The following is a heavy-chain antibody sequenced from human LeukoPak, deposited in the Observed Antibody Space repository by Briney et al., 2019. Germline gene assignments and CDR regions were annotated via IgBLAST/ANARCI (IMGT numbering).Heavy chain of an antibody. CDR1: GFTFSTYW. Sequence: GGSLRLSCAVSGFTFSTYWMHWVRQAPGKGLVCVARINSDGRSTSYADSVKGRFTISRDNAKNTLYLEMNSLRAEDTGVYYCARDPPRFGELLSTRLDYWGQGTLVTVSS. CDR3: ARDPPRFGELLSTRLDY. J-gene: IGHJ4*02. D-gene: IGHD3-10*01. CDR2: INSDGRST. V-gene: IGHV3-74*01.